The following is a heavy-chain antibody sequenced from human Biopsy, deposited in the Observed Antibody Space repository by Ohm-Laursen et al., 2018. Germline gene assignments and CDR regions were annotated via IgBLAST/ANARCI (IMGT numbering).Heavy chain of an antibody. Sequence: SQTLSLTCSVYGGTYSGYYRSWIRQPPGKGLEWIGDDHYDGSANYNPSLKSRVTISGDKSKEQFSLKLSGVTAADTAVYYFARFIVPSLLCSNGVCPIRWFDPWGQGTLVTVFS. J-gene: IGHJ5*01. CDR2: DHYDGSA. V-gene: IGHV4-34*01. CDR1: GGTYSGYY. CDR3: ARFIVPSLLCSNGVCPIRWFDP. D-gene: IGHD2-2*01.